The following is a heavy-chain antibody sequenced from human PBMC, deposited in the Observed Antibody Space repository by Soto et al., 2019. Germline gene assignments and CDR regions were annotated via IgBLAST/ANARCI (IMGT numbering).Heavy chain of an antibody. D-gene: IGHD3-10*01. Sequence: SETLSLTCTVSGDSITSNIYFWAWIRQPPGKGLEWIGSIYYSGTTYYNPSLKSRVTISVDTSKNQFSLKLSSVTAADTAVYYCAMSLWFGNTPNWFDPWGQGTLVTVSS. CDR1: GDSITSNIYF. CDR3: AMSLWFGNTPNWFDP. J-gene: IGHJ5*02. CDR2: IYYSGTT. V-gene: IGHV4-39*01.